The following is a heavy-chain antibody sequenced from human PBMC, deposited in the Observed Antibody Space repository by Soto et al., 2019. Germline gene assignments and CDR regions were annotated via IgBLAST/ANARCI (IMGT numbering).Heavy chain of an antibody. CDR1: GGTFSSYA. J-gene: IGHJ6*02. Sequence: ASVKVSCKASGGTFSSYAISWVRQAPGQGLEWMGGIIPIFGTANYAQKFQGRVTITADESTSTAYMELSSLRSEDTAVYYCARQVAGNTMVRGVIRDYYYYGMDVWRQGTTVTVSS. CDR2: IIPIFGTA. CDR3: ARQVAGNTMVRGVIRDYYYYGMDV. D-gene: IGHD3-10*01. V-gene: IGHV1-69*13.